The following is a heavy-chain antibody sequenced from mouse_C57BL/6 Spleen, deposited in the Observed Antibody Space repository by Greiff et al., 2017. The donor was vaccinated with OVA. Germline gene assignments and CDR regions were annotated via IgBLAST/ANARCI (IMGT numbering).Heavy chain of an antibody. CDR2: IWSGGST. CDR3: ARYGGVYYGNQGYFDY. J-gene: IGHJ2*01. D-gene: IGHD2-1*01. Sequence: QVQLQQSGPGLVQPSQSLSITCTVSGFSLTSYGVHWVRQSPGKGLEWLGVIWSGGSTDYNAAFISRLSISKDNSKSQVFFKMNSLQADDTAIYYCARYGGVYYGNQGYFDYWGQGTTLTVSS. CDR1: GFSLTSYG. V-gene: IGHV2-2*01.